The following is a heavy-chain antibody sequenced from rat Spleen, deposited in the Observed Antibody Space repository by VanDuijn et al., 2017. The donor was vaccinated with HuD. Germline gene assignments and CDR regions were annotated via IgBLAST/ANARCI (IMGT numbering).Heavy chain of an antibody. CDR1: GFSLTSYH. D-gene: IGHD1-11*01. J-gene: IGHJ2*01. Sequence: QVQLKESGPGLVQPSQTLSLTCTVSGFSLTSYHVHWVRQPPGKGLEWIGTIRSGGGTDYTSTLKSRLRISRDASKSQVLLKMNSLQTEDTAIYFCTRDRNYGYFDYWGQGVMVTVSS. V-gene: IGHV2-15*01. CDR3: TRDRNYGYFDY. CDR2: IRSGGGT.